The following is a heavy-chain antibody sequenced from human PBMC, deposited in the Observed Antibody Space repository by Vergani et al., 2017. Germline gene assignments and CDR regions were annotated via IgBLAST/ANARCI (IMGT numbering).Heavy chain of an antibody. CDR2: ISSSSSTI. CDR3: AKDGAYYYYGMDV. CDR1: GFTFSSYS. V-gene: IGHV3-48*01. Sequence: EVQLVESGGGLVQPGGSLRLSCAASGFTFSSYSMNWVRQAPGKGLEWVSYISSSSSTIYYADSVKGRFTISRDNAKNSLYLQMNSLRAEDTAVYYCAKDGAYYYYGMDVWGQGTTVTVSS. J-gene: IGHJ6*02. D-gene: IGHD3-10*01.